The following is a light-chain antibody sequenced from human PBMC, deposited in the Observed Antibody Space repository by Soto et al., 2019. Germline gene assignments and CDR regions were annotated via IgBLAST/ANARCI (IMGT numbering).Light chain of an antibody. Sequence: IVFTQSPCTLSLSPGEGATLSCRAGQSVSGDYLAWYQSKPGQAPRLLIHGASNRATGIPDRFSGSGSGTDFTLTIGRLEPEDFAVYYCQQYLITPWTFGQGTKVDI. V-gene: IGKV3-20*01. J-gene: IGKJ1*01. CDR2: GAS. CDR3: QQYLITPWT. CDR1: QSVSGDY.